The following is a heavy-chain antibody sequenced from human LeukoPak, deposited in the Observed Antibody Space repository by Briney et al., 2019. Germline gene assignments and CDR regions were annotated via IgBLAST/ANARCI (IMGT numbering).Heavy chain of an antibody. CDR3: ATGPTWLDH. J-gene: IGHJ5*02. CDR2: IDTSGTT. CDR1: GGSTSTSY. V-gene: IGHV4-4*07. Sequence: PSETLTLTCTASGGSTSTSYWNWIRQPAGKGLEWIGRIDTSGTTNYNPSLRGRVTMSVDTSKNHFSLNLSSVAAADTAVYYCATGPTWLDHWGQGTLVTVSS.